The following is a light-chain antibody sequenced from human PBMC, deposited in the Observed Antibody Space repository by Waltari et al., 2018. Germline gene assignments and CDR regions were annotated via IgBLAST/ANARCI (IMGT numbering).Light chain of an antibody. Sequence: EIVLTQSPGTLSLSPGERATLSCRASQSVTSNYLAWYQQKPGQPPSLLIYGASTRATGIPDRFSGSGSGTDFTLTISSVESEDFAVYYCQRYGSSPLVSFGPGTKVDIK. J-gene: IGKJ3*01. V-gene: IGKV3-20*01. CDR2: GAS. CDR3: QRYGSSPLVS. CDR1: QSVTSNY.